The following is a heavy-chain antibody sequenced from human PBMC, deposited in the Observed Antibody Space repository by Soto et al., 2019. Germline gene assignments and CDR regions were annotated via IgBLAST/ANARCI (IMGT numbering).Heavy chain of an antibody. V-gene: IGHV4-39*01. Sequence: PSETLSLTCAVSGASISGSYYYWAWLRQSPGKGPEWSGSVFYTGFTSYNPSLESRVSVSVDTSKSQFSLKLSAVTAADTAVYYCATSQKGYNWNYFDHWGQGALGTVSS. CDR3: ATSQKGYNWNYFDH. CDR2: VFYTGFT. J-gene: IGHJ4*02. D-gene: IGHD1-20*01. CDR1: GASISGSYYY.